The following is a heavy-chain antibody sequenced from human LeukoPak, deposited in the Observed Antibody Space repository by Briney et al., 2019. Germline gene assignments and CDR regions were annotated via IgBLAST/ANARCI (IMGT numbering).Heavy chain of an antibody. CDR1: GFTFSSYS. J-gene: IGHJ4*02. CDR3: TRDTHWAFDY. D-gene: IGHD7-27*01. Sequence: GGSLRLSCAASGFTFSSYSMKWVRQAPGKGLEWVSYISSSSSAIYYEASVKGRFTISRDNAKNSLYLQMNSLRDEDTAVYYCTRDTHWAFDYWGEGTLVTVPS. CDR2: ISSSSSAI. V-gene: IGHV3-48*02.